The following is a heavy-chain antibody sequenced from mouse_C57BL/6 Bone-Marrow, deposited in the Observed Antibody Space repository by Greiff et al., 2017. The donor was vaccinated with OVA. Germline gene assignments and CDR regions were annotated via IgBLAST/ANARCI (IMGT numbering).Heavy chain of an antibody. Sequence: QVQLQQPGAELVRPGSSVKLSCKASGYTFTSYWMHWVKQRPIQGLDWIGNIDPSDSETHYNQKFKDKATLTVDKSSSTAYMQLSSLTSEDSAVYYCARGNGSPFYYFDYWGQGTTLTVSS. CDR2: IDPSDSET. CDR3: ARGNGSPFYYFDY. CDR1: GYTFTSYW. V-gene: IGHV1-52*01. D-gene: IGHD1-1*02. J-gene: IGHJ2*01.